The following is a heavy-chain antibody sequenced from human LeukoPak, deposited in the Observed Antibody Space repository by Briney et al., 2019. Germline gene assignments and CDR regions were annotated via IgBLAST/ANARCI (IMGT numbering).Heavy chain of an antibody. Sequence: SETLSLTCTVSGVSISQNYWTWIRQSPGKGLEWIGFVSYIGGTRYNPSLKSQLSLPIDTSKNQFSLDLTSVTASDTAVYYCATSIGSKNAFHIWGRGTAVTVSS. J-gene: IGHJ3*02. CDR3: ATSIGSKNAFHI. CDR2: VSYIGGT. V-gene: IGHV4-59*08. CDR1: GVSISQNY. D-gene: IGHD4-11*01.